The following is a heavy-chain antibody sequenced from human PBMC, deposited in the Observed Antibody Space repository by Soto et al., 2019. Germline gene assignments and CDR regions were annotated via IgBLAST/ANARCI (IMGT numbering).Heavy chain of an antibody. V-gene: IGHV1-69*13. J-gene: IGHJ4*02. CDR3: ARVQEGYYDSSGYYVDY. Sequence: SVKVSCKASGGTFSSYAISWVRQAPGQGLEWMGGIIPIFGTANYAQKFQGRVTITADESTSTAYMELSSLRSEDTAVYYCARVQEGYYDSSGYYVDYWGQGTLVTVSS. CDR1: GGTFSSYA. D-gene: IGHD3-22*01. CDR2: IIPIFGTA.